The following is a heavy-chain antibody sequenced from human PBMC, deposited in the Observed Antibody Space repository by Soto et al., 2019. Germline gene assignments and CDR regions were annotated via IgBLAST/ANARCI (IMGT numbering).Heavy chain of an antibody. Sequence: ETLSLTGSVYGGSFSGYYWSWIRQPPGKGLEWIGEINHSGSTNYNPSLKSRVTISVDTSKNQFSLKLSSVTAADTAVYYCARLGYSYGYIGYWGQGTPVTVSS. V-gene: IGHV4-34*01. CDR2: INHSGST. J-gene: IGHJ4*02. CDR1: GGSFSGYY. CDR3: ARLGYSYGYIGY. D-gene: IGHD5-18*01.